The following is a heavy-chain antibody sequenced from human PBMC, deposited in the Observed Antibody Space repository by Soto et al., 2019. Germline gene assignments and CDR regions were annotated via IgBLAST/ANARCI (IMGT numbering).Heavy chain of an antibody. Sequence: GGSLTLSCAASGFTFSSYAMSWVRQAPGKGLEWVSAISGSGGSTYYADSVKGRFTISRDNSKNTLYLQMNSLRAEDTAVYYCAKDRHGSGSYYNSGYFDYWGQGTLVTVSS. V-gene: IGHV3-23*01. CDR2: ISGSGGST. J-gene: IGHJ4*02. CDR3: AKDRHGSGSYYNSGYFDY. CDR1: GFTFSSYA. D-gene: IGHD3-10*01.